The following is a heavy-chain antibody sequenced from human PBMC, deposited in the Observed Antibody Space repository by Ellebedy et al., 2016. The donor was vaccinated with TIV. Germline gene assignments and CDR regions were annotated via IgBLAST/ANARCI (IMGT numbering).Heavy chain of an antibody. V-gene: IGHV3-30*18. J-gene: IGHJ3*02. D-gene: IGHD2-8*02. Sequence: GESLKISCAASGFTFNSYGMHWVRQAPGKGLEWVAVISNDERTQYYVDSVKGRFTISRANSKNTVYLQMNSLRAEDTAIYYCAKELVHAIHGFDIWGQGTMVTVSS. CDR2: ISNDERTQ. CDR3: AKELVHAIHGFDI. CDR1: GFTFNSYG.